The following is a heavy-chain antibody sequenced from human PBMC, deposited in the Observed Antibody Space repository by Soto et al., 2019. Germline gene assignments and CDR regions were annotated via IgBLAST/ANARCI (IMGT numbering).Heavy chain of an antibody. CDR2: ILYDGAA. V-gene: IGHV4-61*08. CDR1: GASVSSGGYF. D-gene: IGHD2-15*01. Sequence: SETLSLTCAVSGASVSSGGYFGSWIRQPPGKGLEWIGFILYDGAAKYDPSLESRVTMSVDTSKNQFLLRLSSVTAADTAVYYCARTRNGGSWAAWFWGQGTQVTVSS. CDR3: ARTRNGGSWAAWF. J-gene: IGHJ4*02.